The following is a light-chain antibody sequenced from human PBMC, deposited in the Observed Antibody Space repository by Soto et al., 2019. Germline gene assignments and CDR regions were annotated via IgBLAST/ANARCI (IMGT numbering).Light chain of an antibody. J-gene: IGKJ5*01. CDR2: GAS. V-gene: IGKV3-20*01. CDR1: QSVSSSY. Sequence: EIVSTQSPGTLSLSPGERATLSCRASQSVSSSYLAWCQQKPVQSPRLLIYGASSRATGIPDRFSGSGSGTDFTLTISRLEPEDFAVYYCQQYGSSLIPFGQGTRLEI. CDR3: QQYGSSLIP.